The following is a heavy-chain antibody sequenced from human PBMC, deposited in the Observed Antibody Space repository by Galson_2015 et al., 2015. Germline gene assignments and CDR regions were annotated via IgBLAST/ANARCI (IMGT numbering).Heavy chain of an antibody. CDR2: IYSDGSS. CDR1: GFTVATHY. V-gene: IGHV3-53*01. Sequence: SLRLPCAASGFTVATHYMSWVRQAPGKGLEWVSVIYSDGSSFYGDSVTGRFAISRDSSKNALYLQMNSLRAEDTAVYYCARAPLRDYGDYLDYWGQGALVTVSS. D-gene: IGHD4-17*01. CDR3: ARAPLRDYGDYLDY. J-gene: IGHJ4*02.